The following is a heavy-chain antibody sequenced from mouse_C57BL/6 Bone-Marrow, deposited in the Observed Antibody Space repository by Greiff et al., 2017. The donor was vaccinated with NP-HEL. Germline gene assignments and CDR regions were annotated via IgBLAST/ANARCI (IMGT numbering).Heavy chain of an antibody. V-gene: IGHV3-6*01. CDR1: GYSITSCYY. CDR2: ISYDGSN. D-gene: IGHD2-10*02. CDR3: ARDKYGAWFAY. Sequence: EVKLVESGPGLVKPSQSLSLSCSVSGYSITSCYYWNWIRQFPGNKLEWMGYISYDGSNNYNPSLKNRISITRDTTKNQFFLKLNSVTAEDTATYYCARDKYGAWFAYWGQGTLVTVSA. J-gene: IGHJ3*01.